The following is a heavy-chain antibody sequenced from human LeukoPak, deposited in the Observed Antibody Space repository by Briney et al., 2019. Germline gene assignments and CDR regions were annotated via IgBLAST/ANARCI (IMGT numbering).Heavy chain of an antibody. CDR3: ARGSISSGDWFDP. Sequence: GGSLRLSCAASGFTFSSYWMSWVRQAPGKGLEWVANIKQDGSEKYYVDSVKGRFTISRDNAKNSLYLQMNSLTAEDTAVYYCARGSISSGDWFDPWGQGTLVTVSS. D-gene: IGHD6-6*01. J-gene: IGHJ5*02. CDR1: GFTFSSYW. CDR2: IKQDGSEK. V-gene: IGHV3-7*01.